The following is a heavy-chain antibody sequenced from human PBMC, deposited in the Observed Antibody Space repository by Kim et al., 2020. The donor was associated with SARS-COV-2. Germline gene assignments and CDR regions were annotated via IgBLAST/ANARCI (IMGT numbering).Heavy chain of an antibody. V-gene: IGHV3-23*01. J-gene: IGHJ4*02. CDR1: GFTFSSYA. Sequence: GGSLRLSCAASGFTFSSYAMSWVRQAPGKGLEWVSAISGSGGSTYYADSVKGRFTISRDNSKNTLYLQMNSLRAEDTAVYYCAKPLGGTTVTTLESSCFDYWGPGALVTVSS. CDR2: ISGSGGST. CDR3: AKPLGGTTVTTLESSCFDY. D-gene: IGHD4-17*01.